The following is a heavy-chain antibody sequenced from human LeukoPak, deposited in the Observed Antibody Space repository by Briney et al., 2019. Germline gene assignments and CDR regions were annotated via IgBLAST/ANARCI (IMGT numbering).Heavy chain of an antibody. CDR3: ARQYEY. Sequence: SETLSLTCTVSGASIISGNYFWGWVRQAPGKRLEWIGSWHHSGITDYNPSVRSRVTISADTSKNQFSLKLTSVTAADSGLYFRARQYEYWGQGTLVTVSS. V-gene: IGHV4-39*01. CDR1: GASIISGNYF. J-gene: IGHJ4*02. CDR2: WHHSGIT.